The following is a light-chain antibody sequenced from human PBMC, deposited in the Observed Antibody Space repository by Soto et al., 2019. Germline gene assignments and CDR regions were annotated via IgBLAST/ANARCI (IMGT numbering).Light chain of an antibody. CDR2: GAS. Sequence: EIVLAQSPGTLSLSPGGRATLFCRASQSVTSSYLAWYQQKPGQAPRLLIYGASSRPTGIPDRFSGSGSGTDFTLTISRLEPEDFAVYYCQQYGSSSTFGQGTRLEIK. CDR1: QSVTSSY. J-gene: IGKJ5*01. V-gene: IGKV3-20*01. CDR3: QQYGSSST.